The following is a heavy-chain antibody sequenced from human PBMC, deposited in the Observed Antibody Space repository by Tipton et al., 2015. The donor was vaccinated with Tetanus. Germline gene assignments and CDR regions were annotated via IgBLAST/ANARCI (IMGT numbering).Heavy chain of an antibody. D-gene: IGHD3-9*01. CDR3: ARRRSAILSGSYHWYFDI. CDR2: INPTDYQT. J-gene: IGHJ2*01. CDR1: GYNFTIYW. V-gene: IGHV5-51*01. Sequence: QSGAEVKKPGESLKISCKPSGYNFTIYWIGWVRQMPGKGLEWMGVINPTDYQTSYNPSFEGQVTISADRSINTAYLQWSSLQTSDTAMYFCARRRSAILSGSYHWYFDIWGRRTLVTVPS.